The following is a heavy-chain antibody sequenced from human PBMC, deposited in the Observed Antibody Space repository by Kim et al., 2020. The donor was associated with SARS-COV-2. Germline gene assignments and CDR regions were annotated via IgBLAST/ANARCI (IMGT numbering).Heavy chain of an antibody. CDR1: GGSFSGYY. CDR2: INHSGST. CDR3: ARGQAARPSQRTKDYGGNANWYFDL. D-gene: IGHD4-17*01. V-gene: IGHV4-34*01. Sequence: SETLSLTCAVYGGSFSGYYWSWIRQPPGKGLEWIGEINHSGSTNYNPSLKSRVTISVDTSKNQFSLKLSSVTAADTAVYYCARGQAARPSQRTKDYGGNANWYFDLWGRGTLVTVSS. J-gene: IGHJ2*01.